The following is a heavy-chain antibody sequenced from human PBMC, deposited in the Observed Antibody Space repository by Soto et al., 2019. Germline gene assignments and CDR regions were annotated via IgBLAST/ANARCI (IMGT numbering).Heavy chain of an antibody. CDR3: VRNADFCSDF. Sequence: PSETLSLTGAVSVGSISSGYWWGCVRQPPGKGLEWIGEISRGGNPNYNPSLKSRVTISVDTSNNEFSLRLNSVTAADTAVYYCVRNADFCSDFWGQGTLVTVSS. J-gene: IGHJ4*02. D-gene: IGHD2-2*01. CDR2: ISRGGNP. V-gene: IGHV4-4*02. CDR1: VGSISSGYW.